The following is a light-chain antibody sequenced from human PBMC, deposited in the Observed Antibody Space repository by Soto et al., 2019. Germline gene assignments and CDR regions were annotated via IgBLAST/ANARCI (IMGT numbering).Light chain of an antibody. CDR2: DAS. V-gene: IGKV3-11*01. J-gene: IGKJ1*01. CDR1: QSVSSY. Sequence: EIVFTQSPATLSLSPGERATLSCRASQSVSSYLAWYQQKPGQAPRLLIYDASNRATGIPARFSGSGSGTDFTLTISSLEPEDFAVYYCQQYNNWPRTFGQGTKVDIK. CDR3: QQYNNWPRT.